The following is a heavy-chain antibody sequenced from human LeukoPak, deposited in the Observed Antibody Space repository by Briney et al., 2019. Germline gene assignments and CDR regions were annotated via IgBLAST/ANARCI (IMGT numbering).Heavy chain of an antibody. Sequence: GRSLRLSCAASGFTFDDYAMHWVRQAPGKGLEWVSSISWDSGSSVYADSVKGRFTISRDNAKNSLYLQMNGLTPGDTALYYCIKDLRLDLHFDTFEVWGQGTLVTVFS. V-gene: IGHV3-9*01. CDR2: ISWDSGSS. D-gene: IGHD1-7*01. CDR1: GFTFDDYA. CDR3: IKDLRLDLHFDTFEV. J-gene: IGHJ3*01.